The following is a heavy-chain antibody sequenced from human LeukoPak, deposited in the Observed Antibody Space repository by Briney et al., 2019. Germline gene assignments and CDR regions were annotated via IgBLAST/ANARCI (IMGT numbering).Heavy chain of an antibody. Sequence: ASVKVSCKASGYTFTSYGINWVRQAPGQGLEWMGWISAYNGNTKYAQKVQGRVTMTTDTSTSTAYMEPRSLRSDDTAVYYCARDLSSYSSGWYVSLVWGQGTLVTVSS. J-gene: IGHJ4*02. CDR1: GYTFTSYG. CDR2: ISAYNGNT. D-gene: IGHD6-19*01. CDR3: ARDLSSYSSGWYVSLV. V-gene: IGHV1-18*01.